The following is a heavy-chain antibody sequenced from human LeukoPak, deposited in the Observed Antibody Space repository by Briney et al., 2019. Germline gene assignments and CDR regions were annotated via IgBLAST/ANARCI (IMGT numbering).Heavy chain of an antibody. V-gene: IGHV1-69*13. CDR1: GYTFTSYA. Sequence: SVKVSCKASGYTFTSYAMNWVRQAPGQGLEWMGGIIPIFDTANYAQKFQGRVTITADESTSTAYMELSSLRSEDTAIYYCARKGGYSYGYKDNWFDPWGQGTLVTVSS. CDR2: IIPIFDTA. D-gene: IGHD5-18*01. J-gene: IGHJ5*02. CDR3: ARKGGYSYGYKDNWFDP.